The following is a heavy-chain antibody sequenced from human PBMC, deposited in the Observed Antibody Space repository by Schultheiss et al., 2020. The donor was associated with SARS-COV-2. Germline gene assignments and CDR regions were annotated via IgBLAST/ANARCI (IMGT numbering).Heavy chain of an antibody. D-gene: IGHD1-26*01. CDR1: GFTFSSYG. J-gene: IGHJ4*02. CDR2: IDGSGAT. Sequence: GGSLRLSCAASGFTFSSYGMNWVRQSAGKGLEWVSSIDGSGATFYRESVSGRFTISRDNAKNSLYLQMNSLRDEDTAVYYCARVGANHFDYWGQGTLVTVSS. CDR3: ARVGANHFDY. V-gene: IGHV3-48*02.